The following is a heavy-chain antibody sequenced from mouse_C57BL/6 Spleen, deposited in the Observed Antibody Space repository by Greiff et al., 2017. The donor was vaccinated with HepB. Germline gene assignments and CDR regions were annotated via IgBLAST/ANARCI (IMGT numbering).Heavy chain of an antibody. J-gene: IGHJ2*01. CDR1: GYAFSSYW. Sequence: QVQLQQSGAELVKPGASVKISCKASGYAFSSYWMNWVKQRPGKGLEWIGQIYPGDGDTNYNGKFKGKATLTADKSSSTAYMQLSSLTSEDSAVYFCARAGRVTTDYFDYWGQGTTLTVSS. V-gene: IGHV1-80*01. CDR2: IYPGDGDT. D-gene: IGHD2-2*01. CDR3: ARAGRVTTDYFDY.